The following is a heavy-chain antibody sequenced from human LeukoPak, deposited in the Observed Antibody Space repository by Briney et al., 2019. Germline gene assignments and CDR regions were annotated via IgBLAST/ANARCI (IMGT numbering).Heavy chain of an antibody. D-gene: IGHD3-10*01. V-gene: IGHV4-39*07. CDR1: GDSISSSSYY. Sequence: SEILSLTCTVSGDSISSSSYYWGWIRQPPGKGLEWIGSIPYSGSTYYNPSLKSRVTISVDTSKNQFSLKLSSVTAADTAVCYCARCKDYYVSGSYYKTFDYWGQGTLVTVSS. CDR3: ARCKDYYVSGSYYKTFDY. CDR2: IPYSGST. J-gene: IGHJ4*02.